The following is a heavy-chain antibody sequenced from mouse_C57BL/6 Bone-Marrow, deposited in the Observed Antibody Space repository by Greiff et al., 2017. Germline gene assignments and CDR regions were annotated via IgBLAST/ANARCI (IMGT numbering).Heavy chain of an antibody. CDR2: LYPRSGNT. J-gene: IGHJ3*01. CDR3: ARGGEGYYGNFLFAY. CDR1: GYTFTSYG. D-gene: IGHD2-1*01. Sequence: QVHVKQSGAELARPGASVKLSCKASGYTFTSYGISWVKQRTGQGLEWIGELYPRSGNTYYNEKFKGKATLTADKSSSTAYMELRSLTSEDSAVYFCARGGEGYYGNFLFAYWGQGTLVTDSA. V-gene: IGHV1-81*01.